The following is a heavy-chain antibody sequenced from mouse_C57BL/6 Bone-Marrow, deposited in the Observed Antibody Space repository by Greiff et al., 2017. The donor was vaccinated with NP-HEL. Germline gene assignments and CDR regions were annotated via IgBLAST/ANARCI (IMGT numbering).Heavy chain of an antibody. J-gene: IGHJ2*01. CDR1: GYTFTSYW. Sequence: VQVVESGAELVKPGASVKLSCKASGYTFTSYWMQWVKQRPGQGLEWIGEIDPSDSYTNYNQKFKGKATLTVDTSSSTAYMQLSSLTSEDSAVYYCARSNGSSLYYFDYWGQGTTLTVSS. V-gene: IGHV1-50*01. D-gene: IGHD1-1*01. CDR2: IDPSDSYT. CDR3: ARSNGSSLYYFDY.